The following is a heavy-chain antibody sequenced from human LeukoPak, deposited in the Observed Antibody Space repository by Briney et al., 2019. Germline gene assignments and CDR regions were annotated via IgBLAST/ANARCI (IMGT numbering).Heavy chain of an antibody. CDR1: GYTFIRYY. CDR3: ARGGYGDRIDY. CDR2: INPSGGST. V-gene: IGHV1-46*01. Sequence: ASVEVSCKASGYTFIRYYMHWVRQAPGQGLEWMGIINPSGGSTSYAQKFRGRVTMTRDTSTSTVYMELSRLRSEDTAVYYCARGGYGDRIDYWGQGTLVSVSS. J-gene: IGHJ4*02. D-gene: IGHD4-17*01.